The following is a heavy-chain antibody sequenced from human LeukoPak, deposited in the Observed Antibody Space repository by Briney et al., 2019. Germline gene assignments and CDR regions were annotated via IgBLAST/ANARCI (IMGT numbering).Heavy chain of an antibody. V-gene: IGHV1-8*01. J-gene: IGHJ5*02. D-gene: IGHD3-3*01. Sequence: GASVKVSCKASGYTFTSYDINWVRQATGQGLEWMGWMNPNSGSTGYAQKFQGRVTMTRNTSISTAYMELSSLRSEDTAVYYCARGGYYDFWSGYYLGGNWFDPWGQGTLVTVSS. CDR2: MNPNSGST. CDR3: ARGGYYDFWSGYYLGGNWFDP. CDR1: GYTFTSYD.